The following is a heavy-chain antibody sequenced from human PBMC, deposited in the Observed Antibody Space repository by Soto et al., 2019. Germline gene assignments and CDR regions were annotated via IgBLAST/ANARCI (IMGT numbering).Heavy chain of an antibody. D-gene: IGHD5-12*01. J-gene: IGHJ4*02. CDR1: GDTFSIYS. CDR3: ARESGAATPHFEY. CDR2: ILPIVGVA. Sequence: GASVKVSCKASGDTFSIYSFSWVRQAPGQGLEWMGRILPIVGVAKYAQKFQARVTITADKSTSTVYMELSSLRSEDTAVYYCARESGAATPHFEYWAQGTLVTVSS. V-gene: IGHV1-69*04.